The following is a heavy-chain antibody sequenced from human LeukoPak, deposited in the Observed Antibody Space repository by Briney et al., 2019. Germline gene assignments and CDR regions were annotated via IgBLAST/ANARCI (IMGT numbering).Heavy chain of an antibody. CDR1: GGSISSGGYY. D-gene: IGHD3-9*01. Sequence: SETLSRTCTVSGGSISSGGYYWSWIRQPPGKGLEWIGYIYHSGSTYYNPSLKSRVTISVDRSKNQFSLKLSSVTAADTAVYYCARVLTGRELGFDYWGQGTLVTVSS. CDR3: ARVLTGRELGFDY. CDR2: IYHSGST. V-gene: IGHV4-30-2*01. J-gene: IGHJ4*02.